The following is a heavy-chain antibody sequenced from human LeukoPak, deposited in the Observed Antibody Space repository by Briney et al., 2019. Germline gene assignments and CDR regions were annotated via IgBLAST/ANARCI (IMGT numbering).Heavy chain of an antibody. Sequence: PGGSLRLSCAASGFTFSSYVMSWVRQAPGKGLEWVSAIIGSSDNTYYADSVKGRFTISRDNSKNTLYLHMNSLRAEDTAVYYCATLNLFYSSGWYDYFDYWGQGTLVTVSS. D-gene: IGHD6-19*01. CDR2: IIGSSDNT. V-gene: IGHV3-23*01. CDR3: ATLNLFYSSGWYDYFDY. CDR1: GFTFSSYV. J-gene: IGHJ4*02.